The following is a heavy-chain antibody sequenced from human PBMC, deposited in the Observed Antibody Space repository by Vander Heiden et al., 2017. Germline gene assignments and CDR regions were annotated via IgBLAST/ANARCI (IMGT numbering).Heavy chain of an antibody. V-gene: IGHV5-51*03. CDR1: GYTFKSYW. D-gene: IGHD2-8*02. CDR2: IYPGDSDT. Sequence: EVQLVQSGAEVRQPVESLKISCKGSGYTFKSYWLAWLGQLPVKAPEYMGRIYPGDSDTRYSPSFLCQVTISADKSISISYLQWNSLHPDHTAMYCCSGRGLVVSTLRWFDPW. J-gene: IGHJ5*02. CDR3: SGRGLVVSTLRWFDP.